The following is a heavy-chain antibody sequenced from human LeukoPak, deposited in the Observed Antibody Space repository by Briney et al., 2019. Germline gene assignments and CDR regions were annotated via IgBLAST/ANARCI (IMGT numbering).Heavy chain of an antibody. Sequence: GGSLRLSCAASGFTFSSYAMSWIRQAPGKGLEWVSYISSSGSTIYYADSVKGRFTISRDNAKNSLYLQMNSLRAEDTAVYYCARDGRPAPLDYWGQGTLVTVSS. CDR1: GFTFSSYA. V-gene: IGHV3-11*01. J-gene: IGHJ4*02. CDR3: ARDGRPAPLDY. CDR2: ISSSGSTI.